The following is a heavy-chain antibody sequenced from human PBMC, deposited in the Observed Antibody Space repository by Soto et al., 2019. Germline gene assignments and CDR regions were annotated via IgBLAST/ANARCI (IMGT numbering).Heavy chain of an antibody. J-gene: IGHJ6*02. CDR3: GRGYYYDSNGYGRDV. V-gene: IGHV4-31*03. CDR1: GGSISSGGYY. CDR2: IYYSGST. Sequence: SETLSLTCTVSGGSISSGGYYWSWIRQHPGKGLEWIGYIYYSGSTYYNPSLKSRVTVSVDTSKNQFSLKLSSVTAADTAAYYSGRGYYYDSNGYGRDVWGQGPTVTVSS. D-gene: IGHD3-22*01.